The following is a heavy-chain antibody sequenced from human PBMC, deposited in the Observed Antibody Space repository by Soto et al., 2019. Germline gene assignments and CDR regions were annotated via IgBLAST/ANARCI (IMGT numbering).Heavy chain of an antibody. CDR3: ARWDSITMVRGVRYGIDV. CDR2: IDPSDSYT. J-gene: IGHJ6*02. Sequence: GESLKISCEAFGYSFTSYWISWVRQMPGKGLEWMGRIDPSDSYTNYSPSFQGHVTISADKSISTAYLQWSSLKASDTAMYYCARWDSITMVRGVRYGIDVWGQGTTVTVSS. V-gene: IGHV5-10-1*01. D-gene: IGHD3-10*01. CDR1: GYSFTSYW.